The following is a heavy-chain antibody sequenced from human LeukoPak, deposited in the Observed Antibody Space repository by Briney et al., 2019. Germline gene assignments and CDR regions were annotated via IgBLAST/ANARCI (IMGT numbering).Heavy chain of an antibody. V-gene: IGHV3-30*18. CDR1: GFTVSSNY. CDR3: AKEQAVAADY. Sequence: GGSLRLSCAASGFTVSSNYMSWVRQAPGKGLEWVAVISYDGSNKYYADSVKGRFTISRDNSKNTLYLQMNSLRAEDTAVYYCAKEQAVAADYWGQGTLVTVSS. J-gene: IGHJ4*02. CDR2: ISYDGSNK. D-gene: IGHD6-19*01.